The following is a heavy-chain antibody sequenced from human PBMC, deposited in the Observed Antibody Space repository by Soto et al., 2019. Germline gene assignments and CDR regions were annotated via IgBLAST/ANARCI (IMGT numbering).Heavy chain of an antibody. J-gene: IGHJ6*02. D-gene: IGHD3-22*01. CDR2: IIPIFGTA. CDR3: ARGALGNMIVVVPSATLDV. Sequence: SVKVSCKASGCTFSSYAISWVRQAPGQGLEWMGGIIPIFGTANYAQKFQGRVTITADKSTSTAYMELSSLRSEDTAVYYWARGALGNMIVVVPSATLDVWGQGTTVTVSS. CDR1: GCTFSSYA. V-gene: IGHV1-69*06.